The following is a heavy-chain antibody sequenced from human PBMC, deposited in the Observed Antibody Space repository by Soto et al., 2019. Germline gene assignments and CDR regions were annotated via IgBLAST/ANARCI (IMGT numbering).Heavy chain of an antibody. J-gene: IGHJ6*02. CDR1: GFTFSRYA. Sequence: EVQLLESGGGLVQPGGSLRLSCAASGFTFSRYAMSWVRQAPGRGLEWVSTISGSGGSAYYADSVKGRFTISRDNSKNTLSLHKNSLSAADTDIYYCAKENKGDHYGSGSYLWDNNCYGMNVWGQATTVTVSS. V-gene: IGHV3-23*01. D-gene: IGHD3-10*01. CDR2: ISGSGGSA. CDR3: AKENKGDHYGSGSYLWDNNCYGMNV.